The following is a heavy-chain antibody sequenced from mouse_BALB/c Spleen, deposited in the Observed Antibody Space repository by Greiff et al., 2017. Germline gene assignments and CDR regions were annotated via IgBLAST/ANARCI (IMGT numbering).Heavy chain of an antibody. CDR1: GYTFTSYV. Sequence: VQLQQSGPELVKPGASVKMSCKASGYTFTSYVMHWVKQKPGQGLEWIGYINPYNDGTKYNEKFKGKATLTSDKSSSTAYMELSSLTSEDSAVYYCARFYGNLYYYAMDYWGQGTSVTVSS. D-gene: IGHD2-1*01. J-gene: IGHJ4*01. CDR3: ARFYGNLYYYAMDY. CDR2: INPYNDGT. V-gene: IGHV1-14*01.